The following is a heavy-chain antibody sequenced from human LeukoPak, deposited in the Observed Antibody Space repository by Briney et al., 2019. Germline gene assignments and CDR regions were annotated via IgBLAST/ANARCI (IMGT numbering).Heavy chain of an antibody. Sequence: PGGSLRLSCAASGFILSDHYMDWVRQAPGKGLEWVGRIKHKADGYTTEYAASVKGRFSISRVDSKNSLYLQMNSLKAEDTAVYYCARDPTPFYCSSTSCYEPLDYWGQGTLVTVSS. CDR1: GFILSDHY. D-gene: IGHD2-2*01. V-gene: IGHV3-72*01. CDR3: ARDPTPFYCSSTSCYEPLDY. J-gene: IGHJ4*02. CDR2: IKHKADGYTT.